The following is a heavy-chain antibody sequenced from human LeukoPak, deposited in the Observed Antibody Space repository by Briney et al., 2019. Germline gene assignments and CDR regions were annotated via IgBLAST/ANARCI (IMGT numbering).Heavy chain of an antibody. D-gene: IGHD2-2*01. CDR2: IWYDGSNK. J-gene: IGHJ5*02. Sequence: GGSLRLSCAASGFTFSSYGMHWVRQAPGKGLEWVAVIWYDGSNKYYADSVKGRFTISRDNSKNTLYLQMNSLRAEDTPVYYCAKGSHCSSTSCDWPAFDPWGQGTLVTVSS. CDR3: AKGSHCSSTSCDWPAFDP. V-gene: IGHV3-33*06. CDR1: GFTFSSYG.